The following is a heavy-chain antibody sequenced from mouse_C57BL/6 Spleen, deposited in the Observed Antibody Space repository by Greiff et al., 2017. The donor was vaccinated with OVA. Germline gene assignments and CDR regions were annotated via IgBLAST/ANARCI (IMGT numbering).Heavy chain of an antibody. CDR2: INPSNGGT. J-gene: IGHJ2*01. CDR1: GYTFTSYW. CDR3: AEGGFGVRRRDGYFDY. D-gene: IGHD2-14*01. V-gene: IGHV1-53*01. Sequence: QVQLQQPGTELVKPGASVKLSCKASGYTFTSYWMHWVKQRPGQGLEWIGNINPSNGGTNYNEKFKSKATLTVDKSSSTAYMQLSSLTSEDSAVYYCAEGGFGVRRRDGYFDYWGQGTTLTVSS.